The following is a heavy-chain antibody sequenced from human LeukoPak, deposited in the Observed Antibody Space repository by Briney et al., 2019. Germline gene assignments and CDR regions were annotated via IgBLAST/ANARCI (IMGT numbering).Heavy chain of an antibody. J-gene: IGHJ3*02. V-gene: IGHV4-31*03. CDR3: ARDLETLYYYDSSGYYRHDAFDI. Sequence: SETLSLTCTVSGGSISSGGYYRSRIRQHPGKGLEWIGYIYYSGSTYYNPSLKSRVTISVDTSKNQFSLKLSSVTAADTAVYYCARDLETLYYYDSSGYYRHDAFDIWGQGTMVTVSS. CDR1: GGSISSGGYY. D-gene: IGHD3-22*01. CDR2: IYYSGST.